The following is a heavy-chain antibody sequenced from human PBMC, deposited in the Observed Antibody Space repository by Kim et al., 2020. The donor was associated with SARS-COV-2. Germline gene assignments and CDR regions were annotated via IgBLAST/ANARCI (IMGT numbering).Heavy chain of an antibody. CDR1: GDSISSSNYY. V-gene: IGHV4-39*07. CDR3: ARDGGGLYYSDY. CDR2: IHYSGNT. J-gene: IGHJ4*02. D-gene: IGHD2-15*01. Sequence: SETLSLTCTVSGDSISSSNYYWGWIRQPPGKGLEWIGTIHYSGNTYHNPSLKSRVTISIDTSKNQFSLKLSSVTAADTAQYYCARDGGGLYYSDYWGQGTLVTVSS.